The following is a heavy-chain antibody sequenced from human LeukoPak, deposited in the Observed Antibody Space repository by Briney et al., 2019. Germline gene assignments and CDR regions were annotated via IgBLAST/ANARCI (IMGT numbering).Heavy chain of an antibody. CDR2: INPSGGST. D-gene: IGHD6-19*01. CDR1: GYTFTSYY. J-gene: IGHJ4*02. CDR3: ARDRQWLVFDY. Sequence: ASVKVSCKASGYTFTSYYMHWVRQAPGQGLEWMGIINPSGGSTSYAQKFQGRVTMTRDTSSSTVYMELSSLRSEDTAVYYCARDRQWLVFDYWGQGTLVTVSS. V-gene: IGHV1-46*01.